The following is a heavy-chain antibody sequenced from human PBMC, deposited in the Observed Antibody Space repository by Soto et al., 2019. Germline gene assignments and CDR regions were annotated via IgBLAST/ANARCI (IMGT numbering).Heavy chain of an antibody. Sequence: SLRLSCAASGFSFSSYAMSWVRQAPGKGLEWVSVISGSGGSTYYVDSVKGRFIISRDNSENTLHLHMSDLRAEDTAVYYCAKYGSPRTEYYYCGMDVWGQGTTVTVSS. J-gene: IGHJ6*02. D-gene: IGHD6-13*01. CDR1: GFSFSSYA. CDR2: ISGSGGST. CDR3: AKYGSPRTEYYYCGMDV. V-gene: IGHV3-23*01.